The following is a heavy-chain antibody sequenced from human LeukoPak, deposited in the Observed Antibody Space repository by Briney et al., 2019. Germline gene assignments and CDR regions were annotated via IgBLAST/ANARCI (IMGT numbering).Heavy chain of an antibody. V-gene: IGHV3-7*03. Sequence: GGSLRLSCAASGFTFSSYWMSWVRQAPGEGLEWVANIKQDGSEKYYVDSVKGRFTISGDNAKNSLYLQMNSLRAEDTAVYYCARDTPGYCSGGSCYGMDVWGKGTTVTVSS. J-gene: IGHJ6*04. D-gene: IGHD2-15*01. CDR2: IKQDGSEK. CDR3: ARDTPGYCSGGSCYGMDV. CDR1: GFTFSSYW.